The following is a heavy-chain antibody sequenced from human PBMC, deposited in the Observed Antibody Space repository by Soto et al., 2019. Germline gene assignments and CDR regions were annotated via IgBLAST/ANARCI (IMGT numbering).Heavy chain of an antibody. CDR2: IYYSGST. V-gene: IGHV4-30-4*01. CDR3: ARGLPARGYYGSGRGYYYYYYGMDV. CDR1: GGSISSGDYY. D-gene: IGHD3-10*01. J-gene: IGHJ6*02. Sequence: SETLSLTCTVSGGSISSGDYYWSWIRQPPGKGLEWIGYIYYSGSTYYNPSLKSRVTISVDTSKNQFSLKLSSVTAADTAVYYCARGLPARGYYGSGRGYYYYYYGMDVWGQGTTVTVSS.